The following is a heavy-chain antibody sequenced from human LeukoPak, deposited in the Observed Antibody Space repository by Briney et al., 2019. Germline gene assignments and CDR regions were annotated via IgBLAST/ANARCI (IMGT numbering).Heavy chain of an antibody. Sequence: SETLSLTCTVSGDSFSSVTDYWAWIRQPPGKGLEWIASGDYSGGTYYNPSLESRVAISADMSKNQFSLKLTSVTGADTAVYYCARVYYDISDWFLSGSAFDIWGQGTMVTVSS. J-gene: IGHJ3*02. CDR3: ARVYYDISDWFLSGSAFDI. CDR1: GDSFSSVTDY. CDR2: GDYSGGT. V-gene: IGHV4-39*07. D-gene: IGHD3-9*01.